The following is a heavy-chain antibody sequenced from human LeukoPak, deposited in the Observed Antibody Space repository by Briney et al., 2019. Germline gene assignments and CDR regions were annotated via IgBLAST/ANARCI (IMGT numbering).Heavy chain of an antibody. CDR1: GFTFSSHD. CDR2: ITTASTSYI. Sequence: GGSLRLSCAASGFTFSSHDMNLVRQAPGKGLEWLSSITTASTSYIYYADSVKGRFDISRDDAKNSLYLQMDSLRAEDTAMYYCARDYGGPHYFDYWGQGTLVTVSS. D-gene: IGHD2-15*01. CDR3: ARDYGGPHYFDY. J-gene: IGHJ4*02. V-gene: IGHV3-21*01.